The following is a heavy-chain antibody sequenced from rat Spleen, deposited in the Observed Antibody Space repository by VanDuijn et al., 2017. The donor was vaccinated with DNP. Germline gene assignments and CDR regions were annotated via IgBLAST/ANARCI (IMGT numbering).Heavy chain of an antibody. CDR2: IIYDGSST. V-gene: IGHV5-7*01. D-gene: IGHD1-9*01. CDR3: ARRWGHYGYKPLSYFDY. CDR1: GFTFSNHD. J-gene: IGHJ2*01. Sequence: EVQLVESGGGLVQPGRSLKLSCAASGFTFSNHDMAWVRQSPKKGLEWVATIIYDGSSTYYRDSVRGRFTISRDYARSTLYLQMDSLRSEDTATYFCARRWGHYGYKPLSYFDYWGQGVMVTVSS.